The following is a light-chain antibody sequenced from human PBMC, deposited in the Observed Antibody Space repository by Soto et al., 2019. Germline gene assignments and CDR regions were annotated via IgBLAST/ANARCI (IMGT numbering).Light chain of an antibody. V-gene: IGKV1-33*01. CDR1: QDIGHY. CDR2: DAS. CDR3: QQYYILPPT. J-gene: IGKJ2*01. Sequence: DIQMTQSPSSLSASVGDRVTITCRASQDIGHYLNWYAQKLGNAPKLLIYDASKLKSGVSSRFSGSGSGTLFSLTISNLQPEDFATYYCQQYYILPPTFGRGTKVEIK.